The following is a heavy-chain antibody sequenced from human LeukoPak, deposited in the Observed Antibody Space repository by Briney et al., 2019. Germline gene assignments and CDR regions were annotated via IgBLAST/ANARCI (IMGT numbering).Heavy chain of an antibody. CDR2: IYPSGNT. J-gene: IGHJ4*02. D-gene: IGHD6-19*01. Sequence: PSQTLSLTCTVSGGSINSGSYSWSWIRQPAGKGLEWIGRIYPSGNTNYNPSLKSRVTISVDTSKNQFSLKLSSVTAADTAVYYCAKDRGGSSGWYVKFDYWGQGTLVTVSS. V-gene: IGHV4-61*02. CDR3: AKDRGGSSGWYVKFDY. CDR1: GGSINSGSYS.